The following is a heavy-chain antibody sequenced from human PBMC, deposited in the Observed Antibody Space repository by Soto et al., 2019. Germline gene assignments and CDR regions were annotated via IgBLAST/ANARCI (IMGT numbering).Heavy chain of an antibody. Sequence: QVQLVQSGAEVKKPGASVKVSCKTSGYTFSAYSFNWVRQAAGQGPEWMGWLNPRNGQTGYVQKFRGRVTMTRDTSIAAVMLVLRRLTAEATVIYCCAGEADTAMVDYWGQGTLVTVSS. V-gene: IGHV1-8*02. CDR2: LNPRNGQT. CDR1: GYTFSAYS. J-gene: IGHJ4*02. CDR3: AGEADTAMVDY. D-gene: IGHD5-18*01.